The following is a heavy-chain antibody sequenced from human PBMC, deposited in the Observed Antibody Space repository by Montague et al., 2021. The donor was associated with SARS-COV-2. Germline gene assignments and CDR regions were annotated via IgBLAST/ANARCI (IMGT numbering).Heavy chain of an antibody. CDR3: VRALSSSGWYGGYFDY. J-gene: IGHJ4*02. CDR2: ISHSGST. V-gene: IGHV4-4*02. CDR1: GGSISSSNW. Sequence: SETLSLTCGVSGGSISSSNWWSWVRQPPGKGLEWIGEISHSGSTKYSPSLKSRVTISVDKSKNQFSLKLTSVTAADTAIYYCVRALSSSGWYGGYFDYWGQGSLVTVSS. D-gene: IGHD6-19*01.